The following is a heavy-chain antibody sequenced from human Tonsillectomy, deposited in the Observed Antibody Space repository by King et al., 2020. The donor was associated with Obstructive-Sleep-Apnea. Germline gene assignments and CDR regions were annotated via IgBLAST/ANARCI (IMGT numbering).Heavy chain of an antibody. CDR3: AKDQPTLDV. Sequence: VQLVESGGGVVQPGKSLRLSCATSGFTFNNYGMHWVCQAPGKGLEWVAFIRDDESNKYYADSVKGRFTISRDNSKNTVYLQMNSLRAEDTAVYFCAKDQPTLDVWGQGTTVTVSS. CDR2: IRDDESNK. CDR1: GFTFNNYG. J-gene: IGHJ6*02. V-gene: IGHV3-30*02.